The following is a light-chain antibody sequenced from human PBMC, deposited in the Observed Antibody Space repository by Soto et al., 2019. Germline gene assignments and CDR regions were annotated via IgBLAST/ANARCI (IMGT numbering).Light chain of an antibody. Sequence: EIVLTQSPGTLSLSPGERATLSCRASQSVSSSYLAWYQQKPGQAPRLLIYGASSRATGIPDRFSGSGSGTHFTLTISILEPEDFAVYYCQQYGTSPRGFTFGPGNKVDIK. CDR2: GAS. J-gene: IGKJ3*01. CDR1: QSVSSSY. CDR3: QQYGTSPRGFT. V-gene: IGKV3-20*01.